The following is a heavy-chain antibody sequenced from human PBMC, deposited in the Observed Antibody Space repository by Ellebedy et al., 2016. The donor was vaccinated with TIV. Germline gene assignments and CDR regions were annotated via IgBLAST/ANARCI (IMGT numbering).Heavy chain of an antibody. CDR1: GGSFSGYY. CDR3: ARAVRYYDSSGYYPYYYYYYMDV. V-gene: IGHV4-34*01. Sequence: SETLSLXXAVYGGSFSGYYWSWIRQPPGKGLEWIGEINHSGSTNYNPSLKSRVTISVDTSKNQFSLKLSSVTAADTAVYYCARAVRYYDSSGYYPYYYYYYMDVWGKGTTVTVSS. D-gene: IGHD3-22*01. J-gene: IGHJ6*03. CDR2: INHSGST.